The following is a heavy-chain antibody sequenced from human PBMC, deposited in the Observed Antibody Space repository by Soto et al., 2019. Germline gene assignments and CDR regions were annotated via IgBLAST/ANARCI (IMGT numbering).Heavy chain of an antibody. CDR1: GYTVTGYY. CDR2: INPNSGGT. J-gene: IGHJ6*02. Sequence: ASVKVSCKASGYTVTGYYMHWVRQAPGQGLEWMGWINPNSGGTNYAQKFQGWVTMTRDTSISTAYMELSRLRSDDTAVYYCARERSTAMYYYYGMDVWGQGTTVTVSS. CDR3: ARERSTAMYYYYGMDV. D-gene: IGHD2-2*01. V-gene: IGHV1-2*04.